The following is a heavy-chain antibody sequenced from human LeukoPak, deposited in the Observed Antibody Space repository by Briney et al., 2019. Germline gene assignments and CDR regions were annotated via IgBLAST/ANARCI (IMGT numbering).Heavy chain of an antibody. CDR2: ISAYNGNT. CDR1: GYTFTSYG. CDR3: ARDLGWNDVSGSGY. D-gene: IGHD1-1*01. Sequence: ASVKVSCKASGYTFTSYGISWVRQAPGQGLEWMGWISAYNGNTNYAQKLQGRVTITADKSTSTAYMELSSLRSEDTAVYYCARDLGWNDVSGSGYWGQGTLVTVSS. V-gene: IGHV1-18*01. J-gene: IGHJ4*02.